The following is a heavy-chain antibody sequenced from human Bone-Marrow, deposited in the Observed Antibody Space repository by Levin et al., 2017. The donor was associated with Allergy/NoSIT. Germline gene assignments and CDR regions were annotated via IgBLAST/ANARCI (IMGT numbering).Heavy chain of an antibody. J-gene: IGHJ4*02. Sequence: GESLKISCTASGFTFDTYAMTWVRQAPGKGLAWVSAISWSGDMTSYADSVKGRFTVSRDNSKNILFLQMDSLRVEDTAVFYCAKGSSGWFHEKDSWGQGTLVTVSS. CDR3: AKGSSGWFHEKDS. CDR1: GFTFDTYA. CDR2: ISWSGDMT. D-gene: IGHD3-22*01. V-gene: IGHV3-23*01.